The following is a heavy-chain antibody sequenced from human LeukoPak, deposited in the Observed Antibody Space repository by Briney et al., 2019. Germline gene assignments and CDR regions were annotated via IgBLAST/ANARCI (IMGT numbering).Heavy chain of an antibody. CDR1: GYIFTCYW. Sequence: GESLKISCKGSGYIFTCYWIGWVRQMPGEGLEWMGTIYPGDSDTRYSPSFQGQVTISADKSISTAYLQWSSLKASDTAMYYCARQEYCSGGSCYTWFDPWGQGTLVTVSS. CDR3: ARQEYCSGGSCYTWFDP. D-gene: IGHD2-15*01. CDR2: IYPGDSDT. J-gene: IGHJ5*02. V-gene: IGHV5-51*01.